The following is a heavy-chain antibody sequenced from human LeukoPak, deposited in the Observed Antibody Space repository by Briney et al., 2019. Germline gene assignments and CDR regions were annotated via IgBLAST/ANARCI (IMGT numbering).Heavy chain of an antibody. CDR2: IYYRVTS. V-gene: IGHV4-59*01. CDR1: GYSISSTYY. D-gene: IGHD3-10*01. CDR3: ARAVGGDGSGSL. J-gene: IGHJ4*02. Sequence: SETLSLTCSVSGYSISSTYYWSWIRQPPGKGLEWIGYIYYRVTSDYNPSLKSRVTMSVDMSTRQISLKLSSVTAADTAVYYCARAVGGDGSGSLWGPGTLVTVSS.